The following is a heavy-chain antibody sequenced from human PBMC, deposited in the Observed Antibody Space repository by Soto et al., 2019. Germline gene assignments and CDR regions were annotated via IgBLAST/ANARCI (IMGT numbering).Heavy chain of an antibody. V-gene: IGHV6-1*01. CDR2: TYYRSKWYN. D-gene: IGHD3-3*01. J-gene: IGHJ6*02. CDR1: GDSVSSNSAA. CDR3: ARVRNFYDFWSGYPSGSRGMDV. Sequence: SQTLSLTCAISGDSVSSNSAAWNWIRQSPSGGLEWLGRTYYRSKWYNDYAVSVKSRITINPDTSKNQFSLQLNSVTPEDTAVYYCARVRNFYDFWSGYPSGSRGMDVWGQGTTVTVSS.